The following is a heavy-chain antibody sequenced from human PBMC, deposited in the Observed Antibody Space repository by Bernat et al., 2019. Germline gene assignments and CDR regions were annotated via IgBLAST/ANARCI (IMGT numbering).Heavy chain of an antibody. CDR3: AMTSRSFNGPDY. CDR2: INPNSGGT. V-gene: IGHV1-2*02. J-gene: IGHJ4*02. Sequence: QVQLVQSGAEVREPGASVKVSCKASGYTFTGYYIHWVRQAPGQGLESMGWINPNSGGTNFAQKCQGRVTMTRDTSISPAYMELSRLRSDDTAVYYCAMTSRSFNGPDYWGQGTLVTVSS. D-gene: IGHD6-6*01. CDR1: GYTFTGYY.